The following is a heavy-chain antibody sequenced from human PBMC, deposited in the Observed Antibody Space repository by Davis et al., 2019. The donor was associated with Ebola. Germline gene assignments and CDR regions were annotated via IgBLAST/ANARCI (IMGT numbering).Heavy chain of an antibody. CDR1: GVSIIDHY. CDR3: ARGGSPAMSKGVDE. D-gene: IGHD2-2*01. J-gene: IGHJ4*02. V-gene: IGHV4-59*11. CDR2: IDYRGRS. Sequence: ESLKISCTVSGVSIIDHYWSCIRQSPGKGLEWIGYIDYRGRSTYKPSLRSRITMSVDTSKNQFSLKLKSITAADTAVYYCARGGSPAMSKGVDEWGQGTLVTVAS.